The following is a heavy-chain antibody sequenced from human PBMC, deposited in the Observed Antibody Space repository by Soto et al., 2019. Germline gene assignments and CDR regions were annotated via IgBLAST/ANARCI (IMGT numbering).Heavy chain of an antibody. V-gene: IGHV4-59*01. J-gene: IGHJ6*02. CDR1: GGSISSYY. Sequence: SLTCTVSGGSISSYYWSWIRQPPGKGLDWIGYIYYSGSTNYNPSLKSRVTISVDTSKNQFSLKLSSVTAADTAVYYCAREGASGYSYGYYYYYGMDVWGQGTTVTVSS. D-gene: IGHD5-18*01. CDR2: IYYSGST. CDR3: AREGASGYSYGYYYYYGMDV.